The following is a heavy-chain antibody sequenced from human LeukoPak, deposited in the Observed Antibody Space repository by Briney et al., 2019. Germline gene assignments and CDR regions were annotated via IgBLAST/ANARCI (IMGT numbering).Heavy chain of an antibody. CDR3: ASLGLWFRKIDY. J-gene: IGHJ4*02. CDR1: GGSITSSPFY. Sequence: SETLSLTCTVSGGSITSSPFYWGWIRQPPGKGLEWIGSLYYSGNTYYNPSLKSRVTISVDTSKNQFSLRLSSVTAADTAVYYCASLGLWFRKIDYWGQGALVTVSS. D-gene: IGHD3-10*01. CDR2: LYYSGNT. V-gene: IGHV4-39*01.